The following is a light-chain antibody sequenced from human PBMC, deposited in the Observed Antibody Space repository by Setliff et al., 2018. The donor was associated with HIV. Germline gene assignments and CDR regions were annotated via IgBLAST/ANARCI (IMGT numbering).Light chain of an antibody. Sequence: SVLAQPASVSGSPGQSITISCTGTSSDVGGYNYVSWYQHYPGKAPKFMIYDVTTRPSGVSNRFSGSKSGNTASLTISGLQAEDEADYFCCSYVTGSTYVCGTGTKGTVL. CDR3: CSYVTGSTYV. V-gene: IGLV2-23*02. J-gene: IGLJ1*01. CDR2: DVT. CDR1: SSDVGGYNY.